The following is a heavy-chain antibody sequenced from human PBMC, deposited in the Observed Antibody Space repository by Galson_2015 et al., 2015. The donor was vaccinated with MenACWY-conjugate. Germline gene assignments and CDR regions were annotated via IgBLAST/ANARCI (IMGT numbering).Heavy chain of an antibody. D-gene: IGHD6-19*01. Sequence: SLRLSCAGSGFTFDDKDMLWVRHAPGKGLEWVSGISWDRGSIDYADSGKGRFTISRDNAKNSLYLQISSLRAEDTALYYCAKSAEYSSGWYAIEYWGQGALVTVSS. CDR1: GFTFDDKD. CDR2: ISWDRGSI. CDR3: AKSAEYSSGWYAIEY. J-gene: IGHJ4*02. V-gene: IGHV3-9*01.